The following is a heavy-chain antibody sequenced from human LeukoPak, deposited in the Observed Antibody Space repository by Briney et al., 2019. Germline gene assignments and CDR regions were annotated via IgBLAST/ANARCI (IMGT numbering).Heavy chain of an antibody. CDR3: ARVIWFGAVFDY. CDR1: GGSISSSNW. D-gene: IGHD3-10*01. CDR2: IYHSGST. Sequence: SETLSLTCAVSGGSISSSNWWSWVRQPPGKGLEWIGEIYHSGSTNYNPSLESRVTISLDTSKNQFSLKMNSVTAADTAVYYCARVIWFGAVFDYWGQGTLVTVSS. V-gene: IGHV4-4*02. J-gene: IGHJ4*02.